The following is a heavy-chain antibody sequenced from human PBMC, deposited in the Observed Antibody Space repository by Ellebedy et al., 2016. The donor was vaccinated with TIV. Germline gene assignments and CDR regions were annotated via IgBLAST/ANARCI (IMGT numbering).Heavy chain of an antibody. J-gene: IGHJ4*02. CDR2: ISPYNGNT. CDR3: ARFSVGDYYFDY. D-gene: IGHD1-26*01. V-gene: IGHV1-18*01. CDR1: GYTFTTYG. Sequence: AASVKVSCKASGYTFTTYGISWVRQAPGQGLEWMGWISPYNGNTNYAQKLQGRVTMTTDTSTSTAYMELRSLRSDDTAVYYCARFSVGDYYFDYWGQGTLVTVSS.